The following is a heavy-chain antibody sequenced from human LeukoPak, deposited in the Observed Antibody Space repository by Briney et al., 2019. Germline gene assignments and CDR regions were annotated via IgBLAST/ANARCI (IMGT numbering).Heavy chain of an antibody. D-gene: IGHD1-1*01. CDR3: ARGLERRLGYFDY. J-gene: IGHJ4*02. Sequence: SQTPSLTCNVSGGSISSGRYYWSWIRQPAGKGLEWIGRIYYSGITDYNPSLKSRVTISVDTSKNQFSLRLPSVTAADTAVYYCARGLERRLGYFDYWGQGTLVTVPS. V-gene: IGHV4-61*02. CDR1: GGSISSGRYY. CDR2: IYYSGIT.